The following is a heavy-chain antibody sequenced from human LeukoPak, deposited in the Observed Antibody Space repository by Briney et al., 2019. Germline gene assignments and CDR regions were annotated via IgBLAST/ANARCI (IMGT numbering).Heavy chain of an antibody. CDR2: ISHSGST. J-gene: IGHJ5*02. Sequence: SETLSLTCAVYGGSFSGYYWSWIRQPPGKGLEWIGEISHSGSTNYNPSLKSRVTISVDTSKNQFSLKLSSVTAADTAVYYCARARGRAWFDPWGQGTLVTVSS. CDR1: GGSFSGYY. V-gene: IGHV4-34*01. CDR3: ARARGRAWFDP. D-gene: IGHD1-26*01.